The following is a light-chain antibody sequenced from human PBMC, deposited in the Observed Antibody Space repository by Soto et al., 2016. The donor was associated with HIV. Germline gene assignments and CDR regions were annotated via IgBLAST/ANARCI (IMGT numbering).Light chain of an antibody. Sequence: DIQMTQSPSSLSASVGDRVTITCRASQGISNYLAWYQQKPGKVPKLLIYAASTLQSGVPSRFRGSGSGTDFTLTISGLQPEDVATYYCQNXTMPVALIFGGGTKVEI. CDR1: QGISNY. V-gene: IGKV1-27*01. J-gene: IGKJ4*01. CDR3: QNXTMPVALI. CDR2: AAS.